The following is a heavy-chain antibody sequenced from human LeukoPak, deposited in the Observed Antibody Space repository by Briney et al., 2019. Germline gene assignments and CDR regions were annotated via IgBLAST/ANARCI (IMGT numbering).Heavy chain of an antibody. V-gene: IGHV3-33*01. CDR2: IWYDGSNK. CDR3: ARSGIVGATRVSGLDY. CDR1: GFTFSSYG. D-gene: IGHD1-26*01. J-gene: IGHJ4*02. Sequence: GGSLRLSCAASGFTFSSYGMHWVRQAPGKGLEWVAVIWYDGSNKYYADSVKGRFTISRDNSKNTLYLQMNSLRAEDTAVYYCARSGIVGATRVSGLDYWGQGTLVTVSS.